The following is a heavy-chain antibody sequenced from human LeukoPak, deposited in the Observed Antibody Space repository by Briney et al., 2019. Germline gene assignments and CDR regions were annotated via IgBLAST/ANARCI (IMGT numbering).Heavy chain of an antibody. D-gene: IGHD3-10*01. Sequence: PGGSLRLSCAASGFSFSSAAMTWVRQAPGKGLEWVSLIGTIGYSTYYADSVKGRFTISRDNSKNTLYLQMDSLRAEDTAVYYCAKGYGSGSYVISYLGQGTLVTVSS. CDR1: GFSFSSAA. CDR3: AKGYGSGSYVISY. CDR2: IGTIGYST. J-gene: IGHJ4*02. V-gene: IGHV3-23*01.